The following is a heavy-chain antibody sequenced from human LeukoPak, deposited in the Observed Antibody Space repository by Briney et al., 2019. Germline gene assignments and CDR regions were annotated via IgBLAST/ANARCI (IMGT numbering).Heavy chain of an antibody. CDR3: ARGSPYDYIWGSYRPHFFDY. Sequence: PSETLSLTCTVPGGSISSGGYYWSWVRQHPGKGLEWIGYIYYSDSTYYVPSLKSRFTISLDPSKNQFSLRLSSVTAADTAVYYCARGSPYDYIWGSYRPHFFDYWGQGTLVTVSS. D-gene: IGHD3-16*02. V-gene: IGHV4-31*03. CDR1: GGSISSGGYY. J-gene: IGHJ4*02. CDR2: IYYSDST.